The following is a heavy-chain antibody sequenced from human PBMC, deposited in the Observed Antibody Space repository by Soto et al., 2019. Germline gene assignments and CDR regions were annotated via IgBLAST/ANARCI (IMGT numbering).Heavy chain of an antibody. CDR3: ARDIDGSGSSPQYFYYVMDG. CDR1: GFTFSTYG. Sequence: QMQLVESGGGVVQPGRSLRLSCVASGFTFSTYGFHWVRQAPGKGLERVAGISKDGNDKKYSDAVKARFTVSRDDPKNTLSLQLNSVRTEDTAVYFCARDIDGSGSSPQYFYYVMDGWGQWTTVSVSS. J-gene: IGHJ6*02. V-gene: IGHV3-30*03. D-gene: IGHD3-22*01. CDR2: ISKDGNDK.